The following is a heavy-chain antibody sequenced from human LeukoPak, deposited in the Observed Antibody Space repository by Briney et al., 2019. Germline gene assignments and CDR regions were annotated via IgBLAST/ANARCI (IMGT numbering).Heavy chain of an antibody. V-gene: IGHV3-7*01. CDR3: ARDSTAAGSYYYYGMDV. CDR1: GFSFSSYW. D-gene: IGHD6-13*01. J-gene: IGHJ6*02. CDR2: IKQDGSEK. Sequence: PGGSLRLSCAASGFSFSSYWMNWVRQAPGKGLEWVANIKQDGSEKYYVDSVKGRFTISRDNARNSLYLQMDSLRAEDTAVYYCARDSTAAGSYYYYGMDVWGQGTTVTVSS.